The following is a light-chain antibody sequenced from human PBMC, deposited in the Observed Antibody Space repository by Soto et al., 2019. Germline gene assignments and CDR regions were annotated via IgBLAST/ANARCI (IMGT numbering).Light chain of an antibody. J-gene: IGLJ1*01. V-gene: IGLV2-14*01. CDR1: SSDIGGYNY. CDR2: EVS. Sequence: QSALTQPASVSGSPGQSITISCAGTSSDIGGYNYVSWYQQHPAKAPKVMIYEVSNRPSGVSNRFSGSKSGNTASLTISGLQDEDEADYYCSSYTSSSTLYVFGTGTKVTVL. CDR3: SSYTSSSTLYV.